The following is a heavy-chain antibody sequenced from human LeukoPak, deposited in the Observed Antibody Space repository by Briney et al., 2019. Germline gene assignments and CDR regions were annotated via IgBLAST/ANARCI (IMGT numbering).Heavy chain of an antibody. D-gene: IGHD5-24*01. V-gene: IGHV1-8*03. CDR1: GYTFTSYD. Sequence: DSVKVSCKASGYTFTSYDINWVRQATGQGLEWMGWMYPNSGNTGYAQKFQGRVTITRNTSISTAYMELSSLRSEDTAVYYCARDDGTGDDYWGQGTLVTASS. J-gene: IGHJ4*02. CDR3: ARDDGTGDDY. CDR2: MYPNSGNT.